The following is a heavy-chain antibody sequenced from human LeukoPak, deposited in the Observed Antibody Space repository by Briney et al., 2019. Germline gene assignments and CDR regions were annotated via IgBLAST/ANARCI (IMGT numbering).Heavy chain of an antibody. CDR1: GGSISSYY. V-gene: IGHV4-59*08. D-gene: IGHD1-14*01. CDR2: IYYSGST. Sequence: SETLSLTCTVSGGSISSYYWSWIRQPPGKGLEWIGNIYYSGSTNYNPSLKSRVTISVDTSKNQFSLKLSSVTAADTAVYYCARHEPLSPYIHYYYGMDVWGQGTTVTVSS. J-gene: IGHJ6*02. CDR3: ARHEPLSPYIHYYYGMDV.